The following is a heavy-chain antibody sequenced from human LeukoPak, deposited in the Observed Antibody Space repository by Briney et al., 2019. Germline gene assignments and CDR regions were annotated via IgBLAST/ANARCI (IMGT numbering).Heavy chain of an antibody. CDR2: ISYDGSNK. Sequence: GGSLRLSCAASGFTFSSYGMHWVRQAPGKGLEWVAVISYDGSNKYYADSVKGRFTISRDNSKNTLYLQMNSLRAEDTAVYYCAKVMRDWSGGSCLTRPDAFDIWGQGTMVTVSS. V-gene: IGHV3-30*18. J-gene: IGHJ3*02. D-gene: IGHD2-15*01. CDR1: GFTFSSYG. CDR3: AKVMRDWSGGSCLTRPDAFDI.